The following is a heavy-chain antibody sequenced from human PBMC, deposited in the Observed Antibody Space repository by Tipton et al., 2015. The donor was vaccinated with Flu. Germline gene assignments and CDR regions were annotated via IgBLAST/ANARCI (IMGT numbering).Heavy chain of an antibody. Sequence: TLSLTCTVSGGSINSGSYYWSWIRQPAGQGLQWIGRIYTSGSTHYNFSLNSRVTISVDTSKNQFYLRLTSVTAADTAIYYCARDRSGSSSYYGAFDIWGQGTMVNVSS. D-gene: IGHD3-10*01. CDR2: IYTSGST. J-gene: IGHJ3*02. V-gene: IGHV4-61*02. CDR3: ARDRSGSSSYYGAFDI. CDR1: GGSINSGSYY.